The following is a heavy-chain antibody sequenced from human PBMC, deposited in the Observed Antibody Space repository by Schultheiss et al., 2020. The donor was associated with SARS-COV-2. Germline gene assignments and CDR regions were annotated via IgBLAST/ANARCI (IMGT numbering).Heavy chain of an antibody. CDR2: IRVSGGST. V-gene: IGHV3-23*01. CDR3: ARDLATGYYYYGMDV. CDR1: GFTFSSYS. J-gene: IGHJ6*02. Sequence: GGSLRLSCAASGFTFSSYSMSWVRQAPGKGLDYVSTIRVSGGSTNYADSVKGRFTISRDNAKNSLYLQMNSLRAEDTAVYYCARDLATGYYYYGMDVWGQGTTVTVSS.